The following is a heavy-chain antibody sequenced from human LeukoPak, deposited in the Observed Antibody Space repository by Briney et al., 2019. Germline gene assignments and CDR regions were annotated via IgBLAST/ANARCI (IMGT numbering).Heavy chain of an antibody. J-gene: IGHJ4*02. CDR1: GGTFSSYA. CDR3: AREGIAVAGLFDY. CDR2: IIPILGIA. D-gene: IGHD6-19*01. V-gene: IGHV1-69*04. Sequence: ASVKVSCKASGGTFSSYAISWVRQAPGQGLEWMVRIIPILGIANYAQKFQGRVTITADKSTSTAYMELSSLRSEDTAVYYCAREGIAVAGLFDYWGQGTLVTVSS.